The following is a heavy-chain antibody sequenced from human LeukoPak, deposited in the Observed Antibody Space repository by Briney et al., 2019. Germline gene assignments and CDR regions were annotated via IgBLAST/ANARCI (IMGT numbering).Heavy chain of an antibody. CDR1: GYTFTSYG. V-gene: IGHV1-18*01. CDR2: ISAYNGNT. D-gene: IGHD3-3*01. Sequence: ASVKVSCKASGYTFTSYGISWVRQAPGQGLEWMGWISAYNGNTNYAQKLQGRVTMTTDTSTSTAYMELRSLRSDDTAVYYCARGGYDFWRALLGWFDPWGQGTLVTVSS. J-gene: IGHJ5*02. CDR3: ARGGYDFWRALLGWFDP.